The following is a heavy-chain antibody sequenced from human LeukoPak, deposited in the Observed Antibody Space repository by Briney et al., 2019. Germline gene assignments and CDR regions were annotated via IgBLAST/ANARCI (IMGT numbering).Heavy chain of an antibody. V-gene: IGHV1-18*04. D-gene: IGHD3-9*01. CDR1: GYTFTSYG. CDR2: ISAYNGNT. Sequence: ASVKVSCKASGYTFTSYGISWVRQAPGQGLEWMGWISAYNGNTNYAQKLQGRVTMTTDTSTSTAYMELRSLRSDDPPVYSCARDRRVIFAWFPSFDYWGQGTLVTVSS. J-gene: IGHJ4*02. CDR3: ARDRRVIFAWFPSFDY.